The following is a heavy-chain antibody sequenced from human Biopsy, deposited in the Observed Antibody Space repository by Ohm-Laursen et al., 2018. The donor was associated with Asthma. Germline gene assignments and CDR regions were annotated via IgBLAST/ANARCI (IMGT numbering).Heavy chain of an antibody. CDR2: IIPIFGTA. Sequence: SSVKVSCKTSGGTFSSNSINWVRQAPGQGLERMGRIIPIFGTANYAQKFQGRVTITADESTSTAYMELSSLRSEDTAVYYCARADRYYYDSSGYTEWFDPWGQGTLVTVSS. J-gene: IGHJ5*02. V-gene: IGHV1-69*15. D-gene: IGHD3-22*01. CDR1: GGTFSSNS. CDR3: ARADRYYYDSSGYTEWFDP.